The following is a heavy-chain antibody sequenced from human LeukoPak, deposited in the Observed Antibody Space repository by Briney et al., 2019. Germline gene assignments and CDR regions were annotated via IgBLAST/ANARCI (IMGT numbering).Heavy chain of an antibody. CDR2: IYISGIT. J-gene: IGHJ4*02. CDR3: ARGGSAYHEYYFDS. Sequence: SETLSLTCTVSGGSVNTYYWSRIRQPAGKGLEWIGRIYISGITNYNPSLKSRVTMSVGTSKNQFSLNLSSVSAADTAVYYCARGGSAYHEYYFDSWGQGALVTVSS. V-gene: IGHV4-4*07. D-gene: IGHD3-22*01. CDR1: GGSVNTYY.